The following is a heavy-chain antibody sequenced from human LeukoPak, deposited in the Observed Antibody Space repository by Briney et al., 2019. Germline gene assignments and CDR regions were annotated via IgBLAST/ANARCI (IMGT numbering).Heavy chain of an antibody. V-gene: IGHV1-2*02. D-gene: IGHD1-1*01. CDR3: ATYNDGAFHFDY. Sequence: ASVKDSCRTSGYTFTGYYMHWVRQAPGQGLEWMGWINPNSGGTDYAQKFQCRVTMTRDTSISTAYMELSRLTSDDTAVDYCATYNDGAFHFDYWGQGTLVTVSS. J-gene: IGHJ4*02. CDR1: GYTFTGYY. CDR2: INPNSGGT.